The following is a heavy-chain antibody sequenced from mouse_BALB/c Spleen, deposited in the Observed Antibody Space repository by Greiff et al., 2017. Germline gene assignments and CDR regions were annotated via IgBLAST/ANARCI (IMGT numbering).Heavy chain of an antibody. D-gene: IGHD2-4*01. V-gene: IGHV1S81*02. CDR3: ARVITTAMDY. J-gene: IGHJ4*01. CDR1: GYTFTSYW. CDR2: INPSNGRT. Sequence: VQLQQPGAELVKPGASVKLSCKASGYTFTSYWMHWVKQRPGQGLEWIGEINPSNGRTNYNEKFKSKATLTVDKSSSTAYMQLSSLTSEDSAVYYCARVITTAMDYWGQGTSVTVSS.